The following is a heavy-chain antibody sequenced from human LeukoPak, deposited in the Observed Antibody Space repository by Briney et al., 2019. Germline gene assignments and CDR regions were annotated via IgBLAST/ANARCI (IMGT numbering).Heavy chain of an antibody. J-gene: IGHJ5*02. Sequence: GSSVKVSCKASGGTFGSYAISWVRQAPGQGLEWMGGIIPIFGTANYAQKFQGRVTITADESTSTAYMELSSLRSEDTAVYYCARSRYCSSTSCYYWFDPWGQGTLVTVSS. CDR1: GGTFGSYA. D-gene: IGHD2-2*01. V-gene: IGHV1-69*01. CDR2: IIPIFGTA. CDR3: ARSRYCSSTSCYYWFDP.